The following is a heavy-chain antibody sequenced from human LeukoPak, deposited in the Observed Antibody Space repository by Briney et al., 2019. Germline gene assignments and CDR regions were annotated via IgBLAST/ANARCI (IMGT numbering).Heavy chain of an antibody. D-gene: IGHD6-19*01. Sequence: GGSLRLSCAASGFTFSSYSMNWVRQAPGEGLEWVSSISSSSSYIYYADSVKGRFTISRDSAKNSLYLQMNSLRAEDTAVYYCARHIAVAGTDYWGQGTLVTVSS. CDR1: GFTFSSYS. CDR2: ISSSSSYI. J-gene: IGHJ4*02. V-gene: IGHV3-21*01. CDR3: ARHIAVAGTDY.